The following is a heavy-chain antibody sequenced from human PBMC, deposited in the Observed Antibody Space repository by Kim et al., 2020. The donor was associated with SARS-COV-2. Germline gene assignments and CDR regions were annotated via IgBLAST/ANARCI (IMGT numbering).Heavy chain of an antibody. Sequence: YAQKCQGRVTITADESTSTAYMELSSLRSEDTAVYYCGRGDYYESPFDIWGQGTMVTVSS. CDR3: GRGDYYESPFDI. D-gene: IGHD3-22*01. J-gene: IGHJ3*02. V-gene: IGHV1-69*01.